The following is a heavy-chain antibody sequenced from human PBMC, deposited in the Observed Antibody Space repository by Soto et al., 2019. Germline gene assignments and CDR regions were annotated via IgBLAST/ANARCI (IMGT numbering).Heavy chain of an antibody. J-gene: IGHJ4*02. D-gene: IGHD3-16*01. CDR1: GFTVSSNY. CDR2: IYSGGST. Sequence: GGSLRLSCAASGFTVSSNYMSWVRQAPGKGLEWVSVIYSGGSTYYADSVKGRFTISRDNSKNTLYLQMNSLRAEDTAVYYCGRDRREGGGGLDYWGQGTLVTVSS. V-gene: IGHV3-66*02. CDR3: GRDRREGGGGLDY.